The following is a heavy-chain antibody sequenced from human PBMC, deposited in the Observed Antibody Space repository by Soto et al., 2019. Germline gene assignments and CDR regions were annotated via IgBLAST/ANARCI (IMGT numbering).Heavy chain of an antibody. CDR1: GFTFSSYW. D-gene: IGHD6-13*01. J-gene: IGHJ4*02. CDR3: ARDNTLRGIAAAGNLDY. Sequence: GGSLRLSCAASGFTFSSYWMSWVRQAPGKGLEWVANIKQDGSEKYYADSVKGRFTISRDNSKNTLYLQMNSLRAEDTAVYYCARDNTLRGIAAAGNLDYWGQGTLVTVSS. V-gene: IGHV3-7*01. CDR2: IKQDGSEK.